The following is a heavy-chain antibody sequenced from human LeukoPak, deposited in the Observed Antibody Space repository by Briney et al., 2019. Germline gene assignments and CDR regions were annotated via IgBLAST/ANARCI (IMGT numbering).Heavy chain of an antibody. D-gene: IGHD6-19*01. V-gene: IGHV3-30*03. Sequence: PGGSLRLSCAASGFTFSSYGMHWVRQAPGKGLEWVAVISYDGSNKYYADSVKGRFTISRDNSKNTLYLQMNSLRAEDTAVYYCARDIAVADPLLDYWGQGTLVTVSS. CDR1: GFTFSSYG. CDR3: ARDIAVADPLLDY. J-gene: IGHJ4*02. CDR2: ISYDGSNK.